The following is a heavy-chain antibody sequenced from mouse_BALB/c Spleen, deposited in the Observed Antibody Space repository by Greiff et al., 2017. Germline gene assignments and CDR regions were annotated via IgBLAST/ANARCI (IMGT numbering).Heavy chain of an antibody. CDR3: ASPMITTGAWFAY. CDR1: GFTFSDYY. V-gene: IGHV5-4*02. J-gene: IGHJ3*01. CDR2: ISDGGSYT. D-gene: IGHD2-4*01. Sequence: EVMLVESGGGLVKPGGSLKLSCAASGFTFSDYYMYWVRQTPEKRLEWVATISDGGSYTYYPDSVKGRFTISRDNAKNNLYLQMSSLKSEDTAMYYCASPMITTGAWFAYWGQGTLVTVSA.